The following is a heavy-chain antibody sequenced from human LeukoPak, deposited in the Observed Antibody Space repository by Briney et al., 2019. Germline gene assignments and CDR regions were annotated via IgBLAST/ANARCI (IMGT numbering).Heavy chain of an antibody. CDR1: GGSFSGYY. Sequence: SETLSLTCAVYGGSFSGYYWSWIRQPPGKGLEWIGEINHSGSTNYNPSLKSRVTISVDTSKSQFSLKLSSVTAADTAVYYCARMPYVWGSYRPRNAFDIWGQGTMVTVSS. CDR2: INHSGST. J-gene: IGHJ3*02. CDR3: ARMPYVWGSYRPRNAFDI. V-gene: IGHV4-34*01. D-gene: IGHD3-16*02.